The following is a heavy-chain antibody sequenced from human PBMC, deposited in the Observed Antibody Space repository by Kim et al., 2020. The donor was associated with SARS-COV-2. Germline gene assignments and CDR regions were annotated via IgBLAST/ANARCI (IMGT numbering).Heavy chain of an antibody. CDR3: ARDLGYCSGGSCYSYFDY. Sequence: ASVKVSCKASGYTFTSYGISWVRQAPGQGLEWMGWISAYNGNTNYAQKLQGRVTMTTDTSTSTAYMELRSLRSDDTAVYYCARDLGYCSGGSCYSYFDYWGQGTLVTVSS. D-gene: IGHD2-15*01. J-gene: IGHJ4*02. CDR2: ISAYNGNT. CDR1: GYTFTSYG. V-gene: IGHV1-18*04.